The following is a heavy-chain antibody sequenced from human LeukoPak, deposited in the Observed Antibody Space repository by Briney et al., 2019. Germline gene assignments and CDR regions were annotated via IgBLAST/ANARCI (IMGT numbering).Heavy chain of an antibody. Sequence: SETLSLTCTVSGGSISSYYWSWIRQPPGKGLKWIGYIYYSGSTNYNPSLKSRVTISVDTSKNQFSLKLSSVTAADTAVYYCARERESSDAFDIWGQGTMVTVSS. D-gene: IGHD3-16*02. J-gene: IGHJ3*02. CDR1: GGSISSYY. CDR3: ARERESSDAFDI. V-gene: IGHV4-59*01. CDR2: IYYSGST.